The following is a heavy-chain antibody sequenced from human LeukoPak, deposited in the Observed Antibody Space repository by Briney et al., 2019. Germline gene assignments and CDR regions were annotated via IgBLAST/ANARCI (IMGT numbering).Heavy chain of an antibody. Sequence: GGSLRLSCTASGFTLGDYAMSWVRQAPWKGLEGVGFIRSKAYGGTTEYAASVKGRFTISRDDSKSIAYLQMNSLKPEDTAVYYCTRGITILGVVMYFDYWGQGTLVTVSS. CDR2: IRSKAYGGTT. CDR1: GFTLGDYA. CDR3: TRGITILGVVMYFDY. V-gene: IGHV3-49*04. J-gene: IGHJ4*02. D-gene: IGHD3-3*01.